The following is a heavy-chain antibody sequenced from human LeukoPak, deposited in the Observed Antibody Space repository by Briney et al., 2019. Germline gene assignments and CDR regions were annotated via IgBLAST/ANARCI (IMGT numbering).Heavy chain of an antibody. Sequence: SETLSLTCTISGGSISSYYWSSIRQPPGKGLEWLGYIYYSGSTNYNPSLKSRVTISLDTSKNQFSLKLSSVTAADTAVYYCARGRYSNFDYWGQGTLVTVSS. V-gene: IGHV4-59*01. D-gene: IGHD2-15*01. CDR2: IYYSGST. CDR1: GGSISSYY. CDR3: ARGRYSNFDY. J-gene: IGHJ4*02.